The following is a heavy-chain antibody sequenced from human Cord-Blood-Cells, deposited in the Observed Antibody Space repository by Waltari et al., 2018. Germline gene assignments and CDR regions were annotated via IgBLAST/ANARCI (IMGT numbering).Heavy chain of an antibody. CDR2: NNPNSGGT. CDR3: ARDPRSYSSSSWYFDL. CDR1: GYTFTGYY. D-gene: IGHD6-6*01. Sequence: QVQLVQSGAEVKKPGASVKVSCKASGYTFTGYYMHWVRQAPGQGLEWMGRNNPNSGGTNYAQKFQGRVTMTRDTSISTAYMELSRLRSDDTAVYYCARDPRSYSSSSWYFDLWGRGTLVTVSS. V-gene: IGHV1-2*06. J-gene: IGHJ2*01.